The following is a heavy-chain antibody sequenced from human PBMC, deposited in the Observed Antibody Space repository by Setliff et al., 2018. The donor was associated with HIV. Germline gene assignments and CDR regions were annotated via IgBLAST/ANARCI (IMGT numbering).Heavy chain of an antibody. D-gene: IGHD6-6*01. CDR2: IYYSWST. V-gene: IGHV4-59*11. Sequence: PSATLSLTCTVSGGSISSPYWSWIRQPPGKGLEWIGYIYYSWSTNYNPSLKSRVTISVDTSKNQFSLKLSSVTAADTAVYYCARDRGSSYYYYYYMDVWGKGTTVTVSS. J-gene: IGHJ6*03. CDR1: GGSISSPY. CDR3: ARDRGSSYYYYYYMDV.